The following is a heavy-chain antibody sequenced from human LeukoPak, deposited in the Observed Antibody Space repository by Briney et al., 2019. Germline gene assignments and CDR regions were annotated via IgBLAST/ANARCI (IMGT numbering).Heavy chain of an antibody. CDR2: INHSGST. J-gene: IGHJ5*02. CDR1: GGSFSGYY. Sequence: PSETLSLTCAVYGGSFSGYYWSWIRQPPGKGLEWIGEINHSGSTNYNPSLKSRVTISVDTSKNQFSLTLSSVTAADTAMYYCGRGYHTNKDCFDPWGQGTLVTVSS. D-gene: IGHD1/OR15-1a*01. CDR3: GRGYHTNKDCFDP. V-gene: IGHV4-34*01.